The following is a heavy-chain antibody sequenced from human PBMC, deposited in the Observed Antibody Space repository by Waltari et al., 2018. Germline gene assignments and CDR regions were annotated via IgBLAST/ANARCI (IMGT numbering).Heavy chain of an antibody. CDR1: GASISSSSFY. Sequence: QLQLLESGPGLVKPSETLSLTCTVSGASISSSSFYWGWIRQPPGKGLEWIARIYHDGRTYYNPSLRSRVTIFVDASKNQVYLRLSSVTAADTAVYYCARNFDIVSTYDGFHIWGQGTMVTVSS. J-gene: IGHJ3*02. CDR3: ARNFDIVSTYDGFHI. V-gene: IGHV4-39*01. D-gene: IGHD3-16*01. CDR2: IYHDGRT.